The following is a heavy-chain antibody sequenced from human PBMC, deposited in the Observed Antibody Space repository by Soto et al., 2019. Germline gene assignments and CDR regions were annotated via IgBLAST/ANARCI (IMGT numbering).Heavy chain of an antibody. V-gene: IGHV4-30-4*01. J-gene: IGHJ5*02. CDR3: ARVYYFDTGVRRVFWFDL. Sequence: QVQLQESGPGLVKPSETLSLTCTVSGDSMSSGDYYWTWIRQSPGKGLEWLGYIYYTGSTHYNPSLRNRLTLLEDRSTNHFSLCMNSVTVADTAVYYWARVYYFDTGVRRVFWFDLWGQGTLVTVSS. CDR1: GDSMSSGDYY. CDR2: IYYTGST. D-gene: IGHD3-22*01.